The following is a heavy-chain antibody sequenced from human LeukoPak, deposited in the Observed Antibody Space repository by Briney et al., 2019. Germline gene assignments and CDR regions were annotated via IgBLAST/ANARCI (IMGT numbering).Heavy chain of an antibody. J-gene: IGHJ5*02. V-gene: IGHV4-59*08. Sequence: LETLSLTCTVSGGSISSYYWSWIRQPPGKGLEWIGYIYYSGSTNYNPSLKSRVTISVDTSKNRFSLKLSSVTAADTAVYYCARLTNWFDPWGQGTLVTVSS. CDR3: ARLTNWFDP. CDR2: IYYSGST. CDR1: GGSISSYY.